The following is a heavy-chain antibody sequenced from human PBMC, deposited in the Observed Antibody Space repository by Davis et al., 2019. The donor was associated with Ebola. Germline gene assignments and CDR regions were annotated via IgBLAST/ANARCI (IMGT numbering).Heavy chain of an antibody. CDR1: GFTFTGCY. D-gene: IGHD1-7*01. J-gene: IGHJ4*02. Sequence: AASVKVSCKASGFTFTGCYIHWVRQAPGQGLEWVGRMSPSSGGTGFAQKFQGRVTMTSDTSISTAYMELSSLKFEDTAVYYCTRNLNGLGYWGQGTLVTVSS. CDR3: TRNLNGLGY. CDR2: MSPSSGGT. V-gene: IGHV1-8*02.